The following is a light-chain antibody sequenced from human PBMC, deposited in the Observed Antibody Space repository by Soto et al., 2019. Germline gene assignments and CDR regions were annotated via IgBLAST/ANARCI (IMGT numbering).Light chain of an antibody. CDR3: QKYYNWPPMYT. J-gene: IGKJ2*01. V-gene: IGKV3-15*01. CDR1: QSVSTN. CDR2: GAS. Sequence: EMVMTQSPATLSVSPGERATLSCRASQSVSTNLAWYQHKPGQPPRLLVYGASTRATGIPARFSGSASGTEFTITIRSLQYEVFEVYYCQKYYNWPPMYTFGQGTQLEIK.